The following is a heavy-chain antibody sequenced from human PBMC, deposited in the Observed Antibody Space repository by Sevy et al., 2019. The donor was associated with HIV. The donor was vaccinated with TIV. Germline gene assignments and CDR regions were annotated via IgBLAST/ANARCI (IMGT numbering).Heavy chain of an antibody. V-gene: IGHV3-30-3*01. D-gene: IGHD3-22*01. CDR1: GFTFSSYA. CDR3: ARELLNDYYDSSGYCDY. CDR2: ISYDGSNK. Sequence: GGSLRLSCAASGFTFSSYAMHGVRQAPSKGLEWVAVISYDGSNKYYADSVKGRFTISRDNSKNTLYLQMNSLRAEDTAVYYCARELLNDYYDSSGYCDYWGQGTLVTVSS. J-gene: IGHJ4*02.